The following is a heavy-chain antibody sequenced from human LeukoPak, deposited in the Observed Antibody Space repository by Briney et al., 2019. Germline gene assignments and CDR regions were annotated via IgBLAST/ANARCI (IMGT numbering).Heavy chain of an antibody. V-gene: IGHV4-59*11. CDR3: ARGGTTVTPGLLWFDP. D-gene: IGHD4-17*01. J-gene: IGHJ5*02. CDR1: GGSISSHY. CDR2: LYYSGST. Sequence: TSETLSLTCSVSGGSISSHYWSCIRQPPGKGLEWVGYLYYSGSTKYNPSLKSRVTISVDTSKNQFSLKLSSVTAADTAVYYCARGGTTVTPGLLWFDPWGQGTLVTVSS.